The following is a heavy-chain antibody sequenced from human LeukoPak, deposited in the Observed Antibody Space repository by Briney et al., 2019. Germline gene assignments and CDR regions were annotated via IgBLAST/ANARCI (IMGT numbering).Heavy chain of an antibody. CDR1: GGSISSYY. Sequence: KPSETLSLTCTVSGGSISSYYWSWIRQPPGKGLEWIGYIYYSGSTNYNPSLKSRVTISVDTSINQFSLKLSSVTAADTAVFYCVRYVVYGSGIYYFDYWGQGTLVTVSS. CDR2: IYYSGST. J-gene: IGHJ4*02. CDR3: VRYVVYGSGIYYFDY. D-gene: IGHD3-10*01. V-gene: IGHV4-59*08.